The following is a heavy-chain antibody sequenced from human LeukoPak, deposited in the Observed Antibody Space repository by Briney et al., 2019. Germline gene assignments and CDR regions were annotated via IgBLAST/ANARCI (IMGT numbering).Heavy chain of an antibody. J-gene: IGHJ4*02. CDR3: ARGGATTLTEFDY. CDR1: GFTFSSYW. Sequence: QSGGSLRLSCAASGFTFSSYWMSWARQAPGKGLEWVANIKQDGSEKYYVDSVKGRFTISRDNAKNSLYLQMNSLRAEDTAVYYCARGGATTLTEFDYWGQGTLVTVSS. CDR2: IKQDGSEK. V-gene: IGHV3-7*01. D-gene: IGHD1-26*01.